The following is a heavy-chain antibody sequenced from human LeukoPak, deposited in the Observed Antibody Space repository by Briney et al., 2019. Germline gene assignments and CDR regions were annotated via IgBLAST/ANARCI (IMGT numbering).Heavy chain of an antibody. V-gene: IGHV4-39*07. J-gene: IGHJ4*02. Sequence: PSETLPLTCTVSGGSISSSSYYWGWIRQPPGKGLEWIGSIYYSGSTYYNPSLKSRVTISVDTSKNQFSLKLSSVTAADTAVYYCARDVSVAAAGTYGYWGQGTLVTVSS. CDR3: ARDVSVAAAGTYGY. CDR1: GGSISSSSYY. CDR2: IYYSGST. D-gene: IGHD6-13*01.